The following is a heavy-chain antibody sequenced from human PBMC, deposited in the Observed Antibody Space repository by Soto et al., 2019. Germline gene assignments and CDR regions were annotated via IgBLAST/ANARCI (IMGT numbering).Heavy chain of an antibody. Sequence: EVQLVESGGRLVKPGRSLRLSCVGTGLNFDDFAMHWVRQAPGKGLEWVSGITWNSRVLAYADSVKGRFTISRDNARNSLYLQMDSLRDEDTAVYYCAKGRYDFWSPYYFDSWGQGTLVTVSS. D-gene: IGHD3-3*01. J-gene: IGHJ4*02. CDR3: AKGRYDFWSPYYFDS. CDR1: GLNFDDFA. V-gene: IGHV3-9*01. CDR2: ITWNSRVL.